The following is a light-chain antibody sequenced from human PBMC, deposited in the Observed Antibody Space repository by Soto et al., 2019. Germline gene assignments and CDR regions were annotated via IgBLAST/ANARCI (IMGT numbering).Light chain of an antibody. CDR1: NQDVGGYNY. CDR3: YSYAGRYSFV. V-gene: IGLV2-11*01. J-gene: IGLJ1*01. CDR2: DVS. Sequence: QSVRTQPRSGSGAPGQAVTLSRTGTNQDVGGYNYVSWYQQHPGKAPKLMIYDVSKRPSGVPDRFSGSKSGNTASLTISGLQAEDEADYYCYSYAGRYSFVFGTGTKVTVL.